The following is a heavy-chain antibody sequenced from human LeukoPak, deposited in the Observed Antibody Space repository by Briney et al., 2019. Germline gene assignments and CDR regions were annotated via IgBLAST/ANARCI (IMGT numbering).Heavy chain of an antibody. D-gene: IGHD6-19*01. V-gene: IGHV3-21*01. Sequence: GGSLRLSCAASGFTFSTYSMNWVRQAPGKGLEWVSSISSSSSDTYYADSVKGRFTISRDNAKNSLYLQMNSLRAEDTAVYYCARPGIAVAGEFFDYWGQGTLVTVSS. J-gene: IGHJ4*02. CDR2: ISSSSSDT. CDR1: GFTFSTYS. CDR3: ARPGIAVAGEFFDY.